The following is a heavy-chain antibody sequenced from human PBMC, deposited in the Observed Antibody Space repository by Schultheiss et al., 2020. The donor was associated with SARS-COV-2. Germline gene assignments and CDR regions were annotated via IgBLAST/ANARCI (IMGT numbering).Heavy chain of an antibody. CDR1: GYSFTTYW. J-gene: IGHJ5*02. D-gene: IGHD6-13*01. Sequence: GGSLRLSCQCSGYSFTTYWIAWVRQTPGRGLELMGIIWPGDSDAKYSPSFQGQFTISADKSISTAYLQWSSLKASDTAMYYCARLRQQPEWDWFDPWGQGTLVTVSS. V-gene: IGHV5-51*01. CDR2: IWPGDSDA. CDR3: ARLRQQPEWDWFDP.